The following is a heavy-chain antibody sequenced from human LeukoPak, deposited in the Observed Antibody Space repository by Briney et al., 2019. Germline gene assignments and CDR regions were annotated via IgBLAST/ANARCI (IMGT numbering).Heavy chain of an antibody. Sequence: GGSLRLSCAASGFTFSTYTMNWVRQAPGKGLEWGSSITGIGRNIYYAESVKGRFTISRDTSNNSLYMQMRRLRAEDTAVYYCASDMPRVAFLAWSSSGFDCWGQGTLATVSS. CDR1: GFTFSTYT. J-gene: IGHJ4*02. V-gene: IGHV3-21*01. CDR3: ASDMPRVAFLAWSSSGFDC. D-gene: IGHD3-3*02. CDR2: ITGIGRNI.